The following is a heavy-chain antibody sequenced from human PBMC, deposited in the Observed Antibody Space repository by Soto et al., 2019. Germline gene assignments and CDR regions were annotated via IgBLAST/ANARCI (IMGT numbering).Heavy chain of an antibody. CDR2: IWYDGSNK. CDR1: GFTFSSYG. J-gene: IGHJ4*02. D-gene: IGHD3-10*01. Sequence: ESGGGVVQPGRSLRLSCAASGFTFSSYGMHWVRQAPGKGLEWVAVIWYDGSNKYYADSVKGRFTISRDNSKNTLYLQMNSLRAEDTAVYYCARDSFAWFGELSVDYWGQGTLVTVSS. CDR3: ARDSFAWFGELSVDY. V-gene: IGHV3-33*01.